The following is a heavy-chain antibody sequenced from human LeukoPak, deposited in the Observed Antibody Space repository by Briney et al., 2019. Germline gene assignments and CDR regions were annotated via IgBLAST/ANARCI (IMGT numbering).Heavy chain of an antibody. Sequence: PSETLSLTCTVSGGSISSYYWSWIRQPPGKGLEWIGYIYYSGTTNYNPSLKSRVSMSVDTSKTQFSLNLSSVTGADTAVYYCARVPYDFWGGSYGAHMDVWGKGTTVTVSS. J-gene: IGHJ6*03. CDR1: GGSISSYY. D-gene: IGHD3-3*01. CDR3: ARVPYDFWGGSYGAHMDV. CDR2: IYYSGTT. V-gene: IGHV4-59*01.